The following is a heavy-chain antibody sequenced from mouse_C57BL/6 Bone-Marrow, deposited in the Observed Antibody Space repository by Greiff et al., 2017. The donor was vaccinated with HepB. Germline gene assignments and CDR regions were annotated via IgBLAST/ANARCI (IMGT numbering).Heavy chain of an antibody. J-gene: IGHJ3*01. CDR3: AREDYYSWFAY. D-gene: IGHD1-1*01. CDR2: IYPSDSET. Sequence: QVQLQQPGAELVRPGSSVKLSCKASGYTFTSYWMDWVKQRPGQGLEWIGNIYPSDSETHYNQKFKDKATLTVDKSSSTAYMQLSSLTSEDSAVYYCAREDYYSWFAYWGQGTPVTVSA. V-gene: IGHV1-61*01. CDR1: GYTFTSYW.